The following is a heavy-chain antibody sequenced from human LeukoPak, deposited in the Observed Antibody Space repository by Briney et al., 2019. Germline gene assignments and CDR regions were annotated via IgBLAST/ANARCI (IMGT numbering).Heavy chain of an antibody. J-gene: IGHJ3*02. V-gene: IGHV1-8*03. CDR2: MNPNSGNT. CDR3: ARTTIFGVVTTYDAFDI. Sequence: ASVKVFCKASGYTFTSYDINWVRHATGKGLEWMGWMNPNSGNTGYAQKFQGRVTITRNTSISTAYMELSSLRSEDTAVYYCARTTIFGVVTTYDAFDIWGQGKMVTVSS. CDR1: GYTFTSYD. D-gene: IGHD3-3*01.